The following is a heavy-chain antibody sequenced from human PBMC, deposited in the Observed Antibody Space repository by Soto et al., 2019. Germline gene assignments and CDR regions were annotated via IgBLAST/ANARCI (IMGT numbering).Heavy chain of an antibody. Sequence: QVQLVQSGAEVQKPGSSVKVSCKASGGTFSSYAISWVRQAPGQGLEWMGGIIPIFGTANYAQKFQGRVTITADESTSTAYMELSSLRSEDTAVYYCARDGNYYDSSGYYVYYYYGMDVWGQGTTVTVSS. CDR2: IIPIFGTA. CDR3: ARDGNYYDSSGYYVYYYYGMDV. J-gene: IGHJ6*02. V-gene: IGHV1-69*01. CDR1: GGTFSSYA. D-gene: IGHD3-22*01.